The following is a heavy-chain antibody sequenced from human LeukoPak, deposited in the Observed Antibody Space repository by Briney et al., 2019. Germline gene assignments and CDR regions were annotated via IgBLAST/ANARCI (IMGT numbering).Heavy chain of an antibody. CDR2: IYHSGST. CDR1: GYSISSGYY. CDR3: AREEGSYCSSTSCPGGFDY. Sequence: PSETLSLTCAVSGYSISSGYYWGWIRQPPGKGLEWIGSIYHSGSTYYNPSLKSRVTISVDTSKNQFSLKLSSVTAADTAVYYCAREEGSYCSSTSCPGGFDYGGQGTLVTVSS. D-gene: IGHD2-2*01. V-gene: IGHV4-38-2*02. J-gene: IGHJ4*02.